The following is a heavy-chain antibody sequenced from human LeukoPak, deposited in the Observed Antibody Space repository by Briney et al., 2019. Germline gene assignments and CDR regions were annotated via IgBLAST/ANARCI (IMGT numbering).Heavy chain of an antibody. CDR3: ARPGYRSRYFDY. CDR1: GYSFTSYW. Sequence: GESLKISCKGSGYSFTSYWIGWVRQMPGKGLEWMGIINPGDSETKYSPSFRGQVTISADKSISTAYLQWSSLKASDTAMYYCARPGYRSRYFDYWGQGTLVTVSS. D-gene: IGHD6-19*01. CDR2: INPGDSET. V-gene: IGHV5-51*01. J-gene: IGHJ4*02.